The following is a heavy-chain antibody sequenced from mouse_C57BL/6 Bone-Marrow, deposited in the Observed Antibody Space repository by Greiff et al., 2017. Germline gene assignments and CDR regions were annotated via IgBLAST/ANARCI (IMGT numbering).Heavy chain of an antibody. CDR3: ASLGGFAY. J-gene: IGHJ3*01. Sequence: EVKVVESGGGLVKPGGSLKLSCAASGFTFSSYAMSWVRQTPEKRLEWVATISAGGSYTYYPDNVKGRFTISRDNAKNNLYLQMSHLKSEDTAMYYCASLGGFAYWGQGTLVTVSA. CDR2: ISAGGSYT. V-gene: IGHV5-4*03. CDR1: GFTFSSYA. D-gene: IGHD4-1*01.